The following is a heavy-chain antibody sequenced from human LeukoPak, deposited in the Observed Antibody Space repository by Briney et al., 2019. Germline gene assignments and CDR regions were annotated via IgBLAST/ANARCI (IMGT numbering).Heavy chain of an antibody. V-gene: IGHV3-7*01. J-gene: IGHJ4*02. CDR2: INQDGNSQ. Sequence: GGSLRLSCEASGFAFSSYWASWVRQAPGKGLEWVANINQDGNSQKYVDSVRGGFTISKDNAKNSVYLQMNSLRAEDTAVYYCARSLWPEDYWGQGILVTVSS. D-gene: IGHD2-21*01. CDR3: ARSLWPEDY. CDR1: GFAFSSYW.